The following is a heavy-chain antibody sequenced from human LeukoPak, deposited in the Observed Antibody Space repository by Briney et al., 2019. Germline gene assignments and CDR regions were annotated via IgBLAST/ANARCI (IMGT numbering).Heavy chain of an antibody. CDR3: ARSSGGYDKAPIAA. Sequence: PSETLSLTCTVSGGSISSGSYYWSWIRQPAGKGLEWIGRIYTSGSTNYNPSLKSRVTISVDTSKNQFSLKLSSVTAADTAVYYCARSSGGYDKAPIAAWGQGTLVTVSS. V-gene: IGHV4-61*02. CDR1: GGSISSGSYY. D-gene: IGHD5-12*01. J-gene: IGHJ4*02. CDR2: IYTSGST.